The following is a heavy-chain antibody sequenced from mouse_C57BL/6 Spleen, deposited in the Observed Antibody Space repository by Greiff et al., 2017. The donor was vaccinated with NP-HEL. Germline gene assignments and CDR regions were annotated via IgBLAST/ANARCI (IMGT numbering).Heavy chain of an antibody. CDR2: IYPGDGDT. CDR3: ARGGLGRGDY. CDR1: GYAFSSYW. D-gene: IGHD4-1*01. Sequence: QVQLKESGAELVKPGASVKISCKASGYAFSSYWMNWVKQRPGKGLEWIGQIYPGDGDTNSNGKFKGKATLTADKSSSTAYMQLSSLTSEDSAVYFCARGGLGRGDYWGQGTSVTVSS. V-gene: IGHV1-80*01. J-gene: IGHJ4*01.